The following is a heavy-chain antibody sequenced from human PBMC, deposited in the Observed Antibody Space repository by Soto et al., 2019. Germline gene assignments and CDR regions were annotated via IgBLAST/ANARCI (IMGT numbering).Heavy chain of an antibody. CDR2: INHSGST. Sequence: SETLSLTCAVYGGSFSGYYWSWIRQPPGKGLEWIGEINHSGSTNYNPSLKSRVTISVDTSKKQFSLKLSSVTAADTAVYYCARPASGWYGVYFDYWGRGTLVTVS. D-gene: IGHD6-19*01. CDR3: ARPASGWYGVYFDY. V-gene: IGHV4-34*01. CDR1: GGSFSGYY. J-gene: IGHJ4*02.